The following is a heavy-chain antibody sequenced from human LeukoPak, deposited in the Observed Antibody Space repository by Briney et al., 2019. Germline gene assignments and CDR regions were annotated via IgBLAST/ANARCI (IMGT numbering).Heavy chain of an antibody. J-gene: IGHJ4*02. V-gene: IGHV1-18*04. CDR2: ISAYNGNT. Sequence: GASVKVSCKASGYTFTGYYMHWVRQAPGQGLEWMGWISAYNGNTNYAQKLQGRVTMTTDTSTSTAYMELRSLRSDDTAVYYCARDLSSGWYRTTVDYWGQGTLVTVSS. CDR1: GYTFTGYY. CDR3: ARDLSSGWYRTTVDY. D-gene: IGHD6-19*01.